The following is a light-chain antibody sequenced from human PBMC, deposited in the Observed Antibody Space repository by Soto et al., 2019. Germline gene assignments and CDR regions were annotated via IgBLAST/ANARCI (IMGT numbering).Light chain of an antibody. CDR3: KQFDSVPCT. V-gene: IGKV1-33*01. CDR2: DAS. Sequence: IQMTQSPSSLSASVGDRVTITCQASQDITNYLIWYQQKPGKAPKVLIYDASSLGTGVSSRFSGSGSGTHFTLTISSLQPEDIATYYCKQFDSVPCTFGQGTKLEIK. CDR1: QDITNY. J-gene: IGKJ2*02.